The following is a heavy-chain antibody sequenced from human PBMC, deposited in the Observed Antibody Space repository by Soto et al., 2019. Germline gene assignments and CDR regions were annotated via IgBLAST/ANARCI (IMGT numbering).Heavy chain of an antibody. CDR3: ARDNRGLRGDPDYYGY. CDR2: IWYDGSNK. J-gene: IGHJ4*02. V-gene: IGHV3-33*01. CDR1: GFTFSSYG. D-gene: IGHD3-22*01. Sequence: QVQLVESGGGVVQPGRSLRLSCAASGFTFSSYGMHWVRQAPGKGLECVAVIWYDGSNKYYADSVKGRFTIARDNSKNTLYLQMNSLRAEDTAVYYCARDNRGLRGDPDYYGYWGQGTLVTVSS.